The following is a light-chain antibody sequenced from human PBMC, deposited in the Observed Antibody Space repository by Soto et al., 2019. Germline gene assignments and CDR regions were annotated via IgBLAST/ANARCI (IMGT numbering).Light chain of an antibody. CDR1: QSVRSN. CDR3: QQYNEWPPFT. J-gene: IGKJ5*01. V-gene: IGKV3-15*01. Sequence: EIVMTQSPATLSVAPGEGATLSCRASQSVRSNLAWYQQKPGQAPRLVIYAASTRATGIPDRFSGSVSGTEFTLTISSLQSEDFAVYYCQQYNEWPPFTFGQGTRLEIK. CDR2: AAS.